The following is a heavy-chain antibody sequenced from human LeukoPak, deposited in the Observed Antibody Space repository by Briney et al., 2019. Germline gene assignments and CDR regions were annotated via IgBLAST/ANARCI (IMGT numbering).Heavy chain of an antibody. Sequence: GGSLRLSCTASAFTFSSYWMTWVRQAPGKGLEWVANIKQEGSEKYYLASVKGRFTISRDNAKNSLYLQMNSLRAEDTAVYYCARQYWYFDLWGRGTLVTVSS. J-gene: IGHJ2*01. V-gene: IGHV3-7*01. CDR3: ARQYWYFDL. CDR2: IKQEGSEK. CDR1: AFTFSSYW.